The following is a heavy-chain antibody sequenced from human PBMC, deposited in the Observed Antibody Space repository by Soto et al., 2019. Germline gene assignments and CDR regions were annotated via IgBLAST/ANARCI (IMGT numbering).Heavy chain of an antibody. V-gene: IGHV3-23*01. CDR3: AKDFLRRTIFGVVIPRHSWFDP. CDR1: GFTFSSYA. J-gene: IGHJ5*02. Sequence: GGSLRLSCAASGFTFSSYAMSWVRQAPGKGLEWVSAISGSGGSTYYADSVKGRFTISRDNSENTLYLQMNSLRAEDTAVYYCAKDFLRRTIFGVVIPRHSWFDPWGQGTLVTVSS. D-gene: IGHD3-3*01. CDR2: ISGSGGST.